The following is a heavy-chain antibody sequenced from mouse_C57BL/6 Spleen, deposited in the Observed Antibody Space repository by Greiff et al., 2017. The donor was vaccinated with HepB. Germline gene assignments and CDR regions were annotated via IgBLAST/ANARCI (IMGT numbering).Heavy chain of an antibody. Sequence: ESGPGILQSSQTLSLTCSFSGFSLSTSGMGVSWIRQPSGKGLEWLAHIYWDDDKRYNPSLKSRLTISKDTSRNQVFLKITSVDTADTATYYCARSSGPYDYDGFFDYWGQGTTLTVSS. CDR1: GFSLSTSGMG. D-gene: IGHD2-4*01. J-gene: IGHJ2*01. CDR2: IYWDDDK. CDR3: ARSSGPYDYDGFFDY. V-gene: IGHV8-12*01.